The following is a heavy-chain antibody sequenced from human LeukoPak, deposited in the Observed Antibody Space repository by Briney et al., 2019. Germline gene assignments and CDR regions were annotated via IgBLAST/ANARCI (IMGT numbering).Heavy chain of an antibody. CDR2: IYPGDSDT. CDR3: ARMEVVAAAGWFDP. CDR1: GSSFTSYW. Sequence: GESLKISCKGSGSSFTSYWIGWGRQMPGKALEWMGIIYPGDSDTRYSPSFQGQVTISADKSISTAYLQWSSLKASDTAMYYCARMEVVAAAGWFDPWGQGTLVTVSS. V-gene: IGHV5-51*01. J-gene: IGHJ5*02. D-gene: IGHD6-13*01.